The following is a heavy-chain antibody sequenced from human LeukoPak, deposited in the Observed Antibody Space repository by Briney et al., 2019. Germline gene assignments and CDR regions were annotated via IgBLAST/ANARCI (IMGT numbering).Heavy chain of an antibody. CDR2: IYYSGSP. Sequence: SETLSLTCSVSGGSISSGGFYWSWLRQTPGKGLEWIGNIYYSGSPHSNPSLKSRVTISVDTSKNHVSLNLTSVTAADTAVYYCARHPLLNGDDYWGQGTLVTVSS. V-gene: IGHV4-31*03. CDR3: ARHPLLNGDDY. CDR1: GGSISSGGFY. J-gene: IGHJ4*02.